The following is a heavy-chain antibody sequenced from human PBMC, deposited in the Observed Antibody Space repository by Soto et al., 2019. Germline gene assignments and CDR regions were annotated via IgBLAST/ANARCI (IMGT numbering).Heavy chain of an antibody. CDR1: GGTFSSYA. CDR3: ARDGYYYDSSGYYYYFDY. V-gene: IGHV1-69*12. J-gene: IGHJ4*02. D-gene: IGHD3-22*01. CDR2: IIPIFGTA. Sequence: QVQLGQSGAEVKKPGSSVKVSCKASGGTFSSYAISWVRQAPGQGLEWMGGIIPIFGTANYAQKFQGRVMITADESTSTAYMELSSLRSEDTAVYYCARDGYYYDSSGYYYYFDYWGQGTLVTVSS.